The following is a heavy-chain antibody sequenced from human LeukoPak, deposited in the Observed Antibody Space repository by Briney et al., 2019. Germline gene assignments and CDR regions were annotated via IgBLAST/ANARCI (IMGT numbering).Heavy chain of an antibody. CDR1: GYTFTSYD. V-gene: IGHV1-3*01. D-gene: IGHD6-19*01. J-gene: IGHJ1*01. CDR3: ARGNGWYFYFQH. CDR2: INAGHGNT. Sequence: ASVKVSCKASGYTFTSYDINWVRQAPGQRPEWMGWINAGHGNTKYAQKFQGRVTITRDTSASTVYMELSSLKSEDTAVYYCARGNGWYFYFQHWGQGSLVTVSS.